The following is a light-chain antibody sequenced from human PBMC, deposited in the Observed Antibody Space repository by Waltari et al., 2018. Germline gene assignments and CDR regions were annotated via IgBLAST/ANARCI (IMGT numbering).Light chain of an antibody. CDR3: QSADSSDTDRWV. Sequence: SYELTQPPSVSVSPGQTARITCSGDALPKRYAYWYQQKPGQAPVLVIHKDRERPSGIPDRFSGSRSGTTATLTISGVQAEDEADYHCQSADSSDTDRWVFGGGTKLTVL. J-gene: IGLJ3*02. CDR1: ALPKRY. CDR2: KDR. V-gene: IGLV3-25*03.